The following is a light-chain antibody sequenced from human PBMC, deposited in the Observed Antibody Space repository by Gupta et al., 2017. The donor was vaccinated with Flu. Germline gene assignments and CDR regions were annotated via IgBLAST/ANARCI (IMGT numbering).Light chain of an antibody. V-gene: IGLV2-14*01. Sequence: QSALTQPASVSGSPGQSITISCTGTSRDVGGYNYVSWYQQYPGKAPKLMIYEVSNRPSGVSNRFSGSKSGNTASLTISGLQAEDEADYYCSSYTSSNTPVVFGGGTKLTV. J-gene: IGLJ2*01. CDR3: SSYTSSNTPVV. CDR1: SRDVGGYNY. CDR2: EVS.